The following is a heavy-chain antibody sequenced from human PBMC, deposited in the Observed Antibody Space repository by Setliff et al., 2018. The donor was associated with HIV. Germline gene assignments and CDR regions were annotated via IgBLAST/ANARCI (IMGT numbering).Heavy chain of an antibody. CDR2: IYYSGAT. J-gene: IGHJ2*01. Sequence: PSETLSLTCTVSGDSISSYYWSWIRQPPGKGLEWIGYIYYSGATNYNASLKSRLSMSVDTSKKQFSLKLRSVTAADMAVYYCARDPRERWGSTYWYFDVWGRGTLVTVSS. V-gene: IGHV4-59*01. CDR3: ARDPRERWGSTYWYFDV. CDR1: GDSISSYY. D-gene: IGHD7-27*01.